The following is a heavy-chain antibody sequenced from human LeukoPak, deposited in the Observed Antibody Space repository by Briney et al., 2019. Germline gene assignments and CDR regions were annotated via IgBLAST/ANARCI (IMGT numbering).Heavy chain of an antibody. D-gene: IGHD1-26*01. CDR2: TYYKSKWYN. J-gene: IGHJ4*02. Sequence: SQTLSLTCAISGDSVSSNSAAWNWIRQSPSRGLEWLGRTYYKSKWYNDYAVSVKSRITINPDTSKNQFSLQLNSVTPEDTAVYYCARGPVGATVFASFLGYFDYWGQGTLVTVSS. CDR1: GDSVSSNSAA. CDR3: ARGPVGATVFASFLGYFDY. V-gene: IGHV6-1*01.